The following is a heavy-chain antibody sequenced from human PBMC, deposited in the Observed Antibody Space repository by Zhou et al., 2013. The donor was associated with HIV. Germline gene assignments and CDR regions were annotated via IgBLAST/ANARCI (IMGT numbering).Heavy chain of an antibody. Sequence: QPQLEQSGAEVKKPGASLKVSCRASGYPFSGYGISWLRQVPGQGPEWMGWITTYRGDPSARKTNYAQKFQARITLTADTSTDTTYMELRRLRSDDTAVYYCARDRGLTTAGDAFDIWGQGTTVTVSS. CDR2: ITTYRGDPSARKT. CDR1: GYPFSGYG. CDR3: ARDRGLTTAGDAFDI. D-gene: IGHD6-13*01. V-gene: IGHV1-18*01. J-gene: IGHJ3*02.